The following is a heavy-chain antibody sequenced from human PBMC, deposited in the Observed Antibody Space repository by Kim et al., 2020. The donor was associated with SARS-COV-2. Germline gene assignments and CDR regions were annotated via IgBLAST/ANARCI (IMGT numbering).Heavy chain of an antibody. J-gene: IGHJ4*02. D-gene: IGHD6-13*01. CDR1: GGSISSSGYY. Sequence: SETLSLTCTVSGGSISSSGYYWSWIRHHPGEGLEWIGYIYYSGSTYYNSSLKSRVTISVDTSKNQFSLKLSSVTAADTAVYYCARSWSLYYFDYWGQGTL. V-gene: IGHV4-31*03. CDR3: ARSWSLYYFDY. CDR2: IYYSGST.